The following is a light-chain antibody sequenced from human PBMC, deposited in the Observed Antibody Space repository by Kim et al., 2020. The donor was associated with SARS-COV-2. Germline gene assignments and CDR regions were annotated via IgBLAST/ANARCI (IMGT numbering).Light chain of an antibody. CDR1: NLVDKN. CDR2: QDT. V-gene: IGLV3-1*01. Sequence: VSPGPTASITSFGDNLVDKNACWYQQKPGHAPVLVICQDTKRPSGIPERFSGSNSGNTATLTISGTQAMDEADYYCQAWDSSTVVFGGGTQLTVL. J-gene: IGLJ2*01. CDR3: QAWDSSTVV.